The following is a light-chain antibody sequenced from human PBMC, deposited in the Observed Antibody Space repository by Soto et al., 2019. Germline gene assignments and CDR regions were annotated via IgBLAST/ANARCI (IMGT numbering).Light chain of an antibody. CDR2: GAS. Sequence: EIVLTQSPGTLSLSPGERATLSCRASRSFASSYLAWYQQKPGQAPRLLMYGASSRATGIPDRFSGTGSGTDFTLTISRLEPEEFAVYYCQQYGSSPYTFGLGTRLEIK. V-gene: IGKV3-20*01. J-gene: IGKJ5*01. CDR1: RSFASSY. CDR3: QQYGSSPYT.